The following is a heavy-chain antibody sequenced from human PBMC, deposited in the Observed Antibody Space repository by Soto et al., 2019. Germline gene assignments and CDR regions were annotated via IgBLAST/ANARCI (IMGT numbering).Heavy chain of an antibody. V-gene: IGHV4-59*01. D-gene: IGHD4-17*01. CDR3: ARDTVLTGMFDL. CDR1: GGSIGSYH. CDR2: VYYTGTT. J-gene: IGHJ5*02. Sequence: SETLSLTCTVSGGSIGSYHWSWVRQPPGKGLEWVASVYYTGTTNYNPSLGSRVTISIDAPENQISLKLTSVTAADTAFYYCARDTVLTGMFDLWGQGTLVTVSS.